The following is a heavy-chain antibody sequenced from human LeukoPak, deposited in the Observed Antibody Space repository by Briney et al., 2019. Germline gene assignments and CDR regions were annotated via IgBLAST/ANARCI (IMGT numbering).Heavy chain of an antibody. CDR3: ARGTWGSTYYFDY. Sequence: SQTPSLTCAISGDSVSTNNTAWNWIRQPPSRGLEWLGRTYYRSKWYNNYAVSVKSRITINPDTSENQFSLQLNSVTPEDTAVYYCARGTWGSTYYFDYWGQGTLVTVSS. CDR1: GDSVSTNNTA. V-gene: IGHV6-1*01. D-gene: IGHD7-27*01. J-gene: IGHJ4*02. CDR2: TYYRSKWYN.